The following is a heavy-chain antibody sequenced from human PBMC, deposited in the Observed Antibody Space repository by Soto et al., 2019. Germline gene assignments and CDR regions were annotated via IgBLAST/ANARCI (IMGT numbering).Heavy chain of an antibody. CDR2: ISSSSSYI. Sequence: EVQLVESGGGLVKPGGSLRLSCAASGFTFSSYSMNWVRQAPGKGLELVSSISSSSSYIYYADSVKGRFTISRDNAKNSLYLQMNSLRAEDTAVYYCASPGDSDFDYWGQGTLVTVSS. V-gene: IGHV3-21*01. J-gene: IGHJ4*02. CDR1: GFTFSSYS. CDR3: ASPGDSDFDY. D-gene: IGHD5-18*01.